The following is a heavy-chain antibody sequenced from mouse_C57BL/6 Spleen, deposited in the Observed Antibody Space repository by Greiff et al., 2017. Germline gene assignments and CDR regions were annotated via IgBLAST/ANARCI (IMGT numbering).Heavy chain of an antibody. CDR1: GYTFTSYW. Sequence: QVQLQQPGAELVKPGASVKLSCKASGYTFTSYWMHWVKQRPGQGLEWIGMIHPNSGSTNYNEKFKSKATLTVDKSSSTAYMQLSSLTSEDSAVYYCARVNYYGSSYNVDVWGTGTTVTVSS. D-gene: IGHD1-1*01. J-gene: IGHJ1*03. V-gene: IGHV1-64*01. CDR3: ARVNYYGSSYNVDV. CDR2: IHPNSGST.